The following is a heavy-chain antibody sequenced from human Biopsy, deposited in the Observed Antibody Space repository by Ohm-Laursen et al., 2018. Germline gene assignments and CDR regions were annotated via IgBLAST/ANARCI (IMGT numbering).Heavy chain of an antibody. J-gene: IGHJ5*02. CDR2: IYYSGNA. CDR1: GGSINGGSYY. CDR3: AREDYYTWFDP. V-gene: IGHV4-61*01. Sequence: GTLSLTCTVSGGSINGGSYYWSWLRQPPGKGLEWIGYIYYSGNAHYNPSLKSRVTMSIDTSKNQFSLRLSSVTSADTAVYYCAREDYYTWFDPWGQGTLVTVSS. D-gene: IGHD2/OR15-2a*01.